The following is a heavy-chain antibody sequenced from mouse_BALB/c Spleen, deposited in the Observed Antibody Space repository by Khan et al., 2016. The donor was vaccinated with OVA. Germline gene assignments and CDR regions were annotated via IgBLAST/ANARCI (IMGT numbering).Heavy chain of an antibody. CDR1: GFTFSSFG. V-gene: IGHV5-17*02. J-gene: IGHJ3*01. CDR2: IPSGRSTI. Sequence: EVALVESGGGLVQPGGSRKLSCAASGFTFSSFGMHWVRQAPEKGLEWVAYIPSGRSTISYAATVKGRFTVSRDNPKNTLCRQMTSLRSEDTAMYYCASPGKTFAYWGQGTLVTVSA. D-gene: IGHD2-1*01. CDR3: ASPGKTFAY.